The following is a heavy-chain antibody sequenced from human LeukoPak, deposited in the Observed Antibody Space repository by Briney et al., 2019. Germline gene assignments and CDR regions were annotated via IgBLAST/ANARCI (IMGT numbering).Heavy chain of an antibody. V-gene: IGHV3-30*18. CDR1: GFTVSSNY. D-gene: IGHD6-19*01. Sequence: GGSLRLSCAASGFTVSSNYMHWVRQAPGKGLEWVAVISYDGSNKYYADSVKGRFTISRDNSKNTLFLEMNSLRAEDTAVYYCAKALTSGWYLDAFNIWGQGTMVTVSS. CDR2: ISYDGSNK. J-gene: IGHJ3*02. CDR3: AKALTSGWYLDAFNI.